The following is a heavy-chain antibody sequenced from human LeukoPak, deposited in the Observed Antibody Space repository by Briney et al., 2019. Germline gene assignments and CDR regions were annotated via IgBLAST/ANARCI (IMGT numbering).Heavy chain of an antibody. Sequence: PSETLSLTCTVSGGSISSGDYYWSWIRQPPGKGLEWIGYIYYSGSTYYNPSLKSRVTISVDTSKNQFSLKLSSVTAADTAVYYCAAEINRYYYDSSGYSDYWGQGTLVTVSS. CDR2: IYYSGST. D-gene: IGHD3-22*01. V-gene: IGHV4-30-4*08. CDR3: AAEINRYYYDSSGYSDY. J-gene: IGHJ4*02. CDR1: GGSISSGDYY.